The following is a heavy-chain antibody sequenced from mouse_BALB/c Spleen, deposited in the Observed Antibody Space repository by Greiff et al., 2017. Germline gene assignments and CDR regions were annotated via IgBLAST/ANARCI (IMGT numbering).Heavy chain of an antibody. Sequence: VQLQQSGPELVKPGASVKMSCKASGYTFTSYVMHWVKQKPGQGLEWIGYINPYNDGTKYNEKFKGKATLTSDKSSSTAYMELSSLTSEDSAVYYCARRGATYGNYDAMDYWGQGTSVTVSS. CDR3: ARRGATYGNYDAMDY. V-gene: IGHV1-14*01. CDR1: GYTFTSYV. CDR2: INPYNDGT. D-gene: IGHD2-1*01. J-gene: IGHJ4*01.